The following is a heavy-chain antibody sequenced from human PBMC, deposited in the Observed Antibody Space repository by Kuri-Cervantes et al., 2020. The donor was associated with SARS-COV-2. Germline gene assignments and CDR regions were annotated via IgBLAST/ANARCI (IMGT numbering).Heavy chain of an antibody. V-gene: IGHV5-51*01. CDR1: GYSFTSYW. J-gene: IGHJ5*02. D-gene: IGHD6-19*01. Sequence: GGSLRLSCKGYGYSFTSYWIGWVRQMPGKGLEWMGLIYPGGSDNRNSPSFQGQVTISADKTISTAYLQWSSLKASDTAMYCSARRLAVAGLTWFDPWDQGTLVTVSS. CDR3: ARRLAVAGLTWFDP. CDR2: IYPGGSDN.